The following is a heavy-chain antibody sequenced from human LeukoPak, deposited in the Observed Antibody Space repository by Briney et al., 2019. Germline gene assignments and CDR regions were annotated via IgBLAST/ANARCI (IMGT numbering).Heavy chain of an antibody. J-gene: IGHJ4*02. CDR3: ARDGLEGVVITPAFDY. Sequence: PSETLSLTCTVSGYSISSGYYWGWIRQPPGKGLEWIGSIYHSGSTYYNPSLKSRVTISVDTSKNQFSLKLSSVTAADTAVYYCARDGLEGVVITPAFDYWGQGTLVTVSS. D-gene: IGHD3-22*01. V-gene: IGHV4-38-2*02. CDR1: GYSISSGYY. CDR2: IYHSGST.